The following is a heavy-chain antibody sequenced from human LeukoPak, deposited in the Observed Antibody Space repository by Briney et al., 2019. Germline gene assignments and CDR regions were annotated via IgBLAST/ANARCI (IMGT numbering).Heavy chain of an antibody. CDR1: GFSFTDYW. CDR3: ARPIAAAGLDAFDI. V-gene: IGHV3-7*04. Sequence: GGSLRLSCAASGFSFTDYWMSWVRQAPGKGPEWVAHLNEDGSRIVYLDSVKGRFTISRDNSKNTLYLQMNSLRAEDTAVYYCARPIAAAGLDAFDIWGQGTMVTVSS. J-gene: IGHJ3*02. CDR2: LNEDGSRI. D-gene: IGHD6-13*01.